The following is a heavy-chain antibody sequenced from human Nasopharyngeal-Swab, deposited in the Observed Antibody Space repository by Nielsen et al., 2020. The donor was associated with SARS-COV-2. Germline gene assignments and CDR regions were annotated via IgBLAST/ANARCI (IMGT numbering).Heavy chain of an antibody. V-gene: IGHV3-23*01. J-gene: IGHJ2*01. CDR3: AKVPAVDKVANTYWYFDL. CDR1: GFTFSSYA. D-gene: IGHD5-12*01. CDR2: ISGSGDST. Sequence: GGSLRLSCAASGFTFSSYAMNWVRQAPGKGLEWVSTISGSGDSTYYADSMRGRFTISRDNSKNTLYLQVNSLRVEDTAIYYCAKVPAVDKVANTYWYFDLWGRGTLATVSS.